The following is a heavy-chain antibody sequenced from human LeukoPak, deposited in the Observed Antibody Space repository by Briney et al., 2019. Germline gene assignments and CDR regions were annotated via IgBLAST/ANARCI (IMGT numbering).Heavy chain of an antibody. CDR3: ATAFDYGDYVESFAY. CDR1: GYTFTGYY. Sequence: GASVKVSCKASGYTFTGYYMHWVRQAPGQGLEWMGWINPNSGGTNYAQKFQGWVTMTRDTSISTAYMELSRLRSEDTAVYYCATAFDYGDYVESFAYWGQGTLVTVSS. CDR2: INPNSGGT. V-gene: IGHV1-2*04. J-gene: IGHJ4*02. D-gene: IGHD4-17*01.